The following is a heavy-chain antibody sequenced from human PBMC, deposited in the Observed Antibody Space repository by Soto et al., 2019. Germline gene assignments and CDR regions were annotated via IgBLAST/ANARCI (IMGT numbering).Heavy chain of an antibody. V-gene: IGHV4-34*01. CDR1: GGSFSGYY. Sequence: PSETLSLTCAVYGGSFSGYYWSWIRQPPGKGLEWIGEINHSGSTNYNPSLKSRVTISVDTSKNQFSLKLSSVTAADTAVYYCARGRIAARVLAYSGQRTPVTVSS. D-gene: IGHD6-6*01. J-gene: IGHJ4*02. CDR3: ARGRIAARVLAY. CDR2: INHSGST.